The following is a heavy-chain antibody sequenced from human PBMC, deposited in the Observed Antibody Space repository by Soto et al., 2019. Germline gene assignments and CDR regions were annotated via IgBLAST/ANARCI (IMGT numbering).Heavy chain of an antibody. CDR2: ISATAAST. J-gene: IGHJ4*02. D-gene: IGHD5-18*01. Sequence: GGSLRLSCAPSGFTFSSYAMSWVRQAPGKGLEWVSAISATAASTYYADSVKGRFTISRDNSKNTLYVQMNSLRAEDTAIYYCAKLGAYSTSAIDSWGQGALVTVSS. V-gene: IGHV3-23*01. CDR3: AKLGAYSTSAIDS. CDR1: GFTFSSYA.